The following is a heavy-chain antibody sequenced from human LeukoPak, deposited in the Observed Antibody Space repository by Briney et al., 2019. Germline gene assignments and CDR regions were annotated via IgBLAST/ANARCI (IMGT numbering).Heavy chain of an antibody. CDR2: INPSGGST. V-gene: IGHV1-46*01. J-gene: IGHJ5*02. CDR3: AKDLIGSGWHNYFDP. CDR1: GYTFTSYY. D-gene: IGHD6-19*01. Sequence: RASVKVSCKASGYTFTSYYMHWVRQAPGQGLEWMGIINPSGGSTSYAQKFQGRVTMTRDTSTSTVYMELSSLRVEDTAVYHCAKDLIGSGWHNYFDPWGQGTLVTVSS.